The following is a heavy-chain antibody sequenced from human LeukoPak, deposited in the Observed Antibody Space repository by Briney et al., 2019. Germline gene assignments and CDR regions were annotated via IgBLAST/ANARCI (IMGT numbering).Heavy chain of an antibody. CDR1: GFTFKNSW. CDR3: ASTPYSSFDY. V-gene: IGHV3-7*01. D-gene: IGHD6-13*01. Sequence: GGSLRLSCAASGFTFKNSWMSWVRQAPGKGLEWVANINQDGSEKYYVDSVKGRFTISRDNAKNSLYLQMNSLRAEDTAVYYCASTPYSSFDYWGQGTLVTVSS. CDR2: INQDGSEK. J-gene: IGHJ4*02.